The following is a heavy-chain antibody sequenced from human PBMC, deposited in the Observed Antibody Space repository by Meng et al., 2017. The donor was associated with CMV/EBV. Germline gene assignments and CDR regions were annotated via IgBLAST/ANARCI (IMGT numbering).Heavy chain of an antibody. V-gene: IGHV3-9*01. CDR3: AKANYPFSGGFDY. J-gene: IGHJ4*02. CDR1: GFTFDDDA. Sequence: GGSLRLSCAASGFTFDDDAMHWVRQAPGKGLEWDSGISWNSGRIGYADSVKGRFTISRDNAKNSLYLQMNSLRAEDTALYYCAKANYPFSGGFDYWGQGTPVTVSS. CDR2: ISWNSGRI. D-gene: IGHD3-10*01.